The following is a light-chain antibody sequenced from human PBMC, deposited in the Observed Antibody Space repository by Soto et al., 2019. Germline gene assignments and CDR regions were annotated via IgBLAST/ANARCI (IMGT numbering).Light chain of an antibody. CDR3: SSYTSSSTPYV. J-gene: IGLJ1*01. V-gene: IGLV2-14*01. CDR1: SSDVGGYNY. Sequence: QSVLTQPASVSGSPGQSITISCTGTSSDVGGYNYVSWYQQHPGKAPKLMIYDVSNRPSGVSNRFSGSKSGNTASLTISGLHAEDEADYYCSSYTSSSTPYVFGTGTKLTVL. CDR2: DVS.